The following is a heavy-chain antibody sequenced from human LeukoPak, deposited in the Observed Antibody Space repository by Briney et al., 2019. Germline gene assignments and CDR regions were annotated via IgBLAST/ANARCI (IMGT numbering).Heavy chain of an antibody. D-gene: IGHD2-2*01. J-gene: IGHJ4*02. Sequence: ASVKVSCKASGYTFTSYGISWVRQAPGQGLEWMGWISAYNGNSNYAQKFQGRVTMTTDTSTSTGYMELRSLRSDDTAVYYCARVHSYCSSTSCLDHWGQGTLVTVSS. V-gene: IGHV1-18*01. CDR2: ISAYNGNS. CDR3: ARVHSYCSSTSCLDH. CDR1: GYTFTSYG.